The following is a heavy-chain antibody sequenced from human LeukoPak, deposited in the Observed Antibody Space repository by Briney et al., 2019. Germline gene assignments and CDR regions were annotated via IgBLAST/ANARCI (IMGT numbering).Heavy chain of an antibody. D-gene: IGHD4-17*01. V-gene: IGHV4-59*01. CDR1: GGSISHYY. CDR2: IYYSGTT. J-gene: IGHJ6*02. CDR3: AREDPQTTVPEGMDV. Sequence: MASVTLSFTCTVSGGSISHYYWSWIRQSPGKGLEWIGYIYYSGTTNYNPSLKSRVTISVDTSRTQYSLQLRSVTAADTAVYYCAREDPQTTVPEGMDVWGQGTTVIVSS.